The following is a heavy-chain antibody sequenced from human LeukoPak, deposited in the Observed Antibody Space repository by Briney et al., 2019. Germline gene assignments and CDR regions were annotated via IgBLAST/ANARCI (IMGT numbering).Heavy chain of an antibody. D-gene: IGHD6-6*01. CDR1: GYTFISYY. J-gene: IGHJ4*02. CDR3: ATDSGSSSLALFDY. V-gene: IGHV1-46*01. CDR2: INPSGGST. Sequence: GASVKVSCKASGYTFISYYMHWVRQAPGQGLEWMGIINPSGGSTSYAQKFQGRVTMTGDMSASTVYMELSSLRSEDTAVYYCATDSGSSSLALFDYWGQGTLVTVSS.